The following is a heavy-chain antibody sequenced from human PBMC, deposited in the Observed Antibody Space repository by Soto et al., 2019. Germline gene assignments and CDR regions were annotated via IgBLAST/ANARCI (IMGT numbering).Heavy chain of an antibody. Sequence: GGSLRLSCAATGFPLRTNGMSWVRQAPGKGLEWVSSFSGSGADTYYADSLKGRFTISRDNSKNTLYLQMNSLRAEDTALYYCAGHGGYSYLGQGTLVTVSS. J-gene: IGHJ4*02. CDR2: FSGSGADT. CDR1: GFPLRTNG. V-gene: IGHV3-23*01. CDR3: AGHGGYSY. D-gene: IGHD4-17*01.